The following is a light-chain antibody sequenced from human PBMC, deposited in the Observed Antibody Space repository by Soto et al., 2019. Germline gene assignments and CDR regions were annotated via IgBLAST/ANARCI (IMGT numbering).Light chain of an antibody. CDR1: SSDVGGYNY. V-gene: IGLV2-8*01. J-gene: IGLJ1*01. CDR2: EVN. CDR3: SSYAGSSNV. Sequence: QSALTQPPSASGSPGQSVAISCTGTSSDVGGYNYVSWYQQHPGQAPKLMIYEVNKRPSGVPDHFSGSKSGNTASLTVSGLQAEDEADYYCSSYAGSSNVFGTGTKLTVL.